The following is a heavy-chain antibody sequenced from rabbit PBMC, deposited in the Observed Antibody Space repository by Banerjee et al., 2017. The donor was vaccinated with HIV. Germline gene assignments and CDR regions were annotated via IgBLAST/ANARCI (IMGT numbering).Heavy chain of an antibody. CDR1: GFSFSSNYW. V-gene: IGHV1S45*01. D-gene: IGHD1-1*01. J-gene: IGHJ6*01. CDR3: TKGIDSGGVVDGMDL. CDR2: IFIAGGRP. Sequence: QEQLVESGGDLVQPEGSLTVTCTAFGFSFSSNYWICWVRQAPGKGLDLIACIFIAGGRPHYTNWAKGRFTISKTSSTTMTLQMTSLTAADTATYFCTKGIDSGGVVDGMDLWGPGTLVTVS.